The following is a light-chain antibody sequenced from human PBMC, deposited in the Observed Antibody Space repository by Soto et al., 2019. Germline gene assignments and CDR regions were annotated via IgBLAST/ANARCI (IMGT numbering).Light chain of an antibody. CDR1: SSDVGGYNY. CDR2: EVS. J-gene: IGLJ1*01. CDR3: CSYAGSSTYV. Sequence: QSVLTQPPSASGSPGQSVTISCTGTSSDVGGYNYVSWYQQHPGKAPKLMIYEVSKRPSGVPDRFSGSKSGNTASLTISGLQAEDEADYYCCSYAGSSTYVFGTGTKVTGL. V-gene: IGLV2-8*01.